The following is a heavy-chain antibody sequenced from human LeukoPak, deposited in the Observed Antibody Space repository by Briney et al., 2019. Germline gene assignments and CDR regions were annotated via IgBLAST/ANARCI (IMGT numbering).Heavy chain of an antibody. CDR2: IHPADSNT. V-gene: IGHV5-51*01. D-gene: IGHD3-22*01. Sequence: GESLKISCKASGHSFTDYWIGRVRQMPGKGLEWMGIIHPADSNTLYSPSFQGQVTISADKSISTAYLQWSSLKASDTAIYYCARRYYHSTEFDPWGQGTLVTVSS. CDR3: ARRYYHSTEFDP. J-gene: IGHJ5*02. CDR1: GHSFTDYW.